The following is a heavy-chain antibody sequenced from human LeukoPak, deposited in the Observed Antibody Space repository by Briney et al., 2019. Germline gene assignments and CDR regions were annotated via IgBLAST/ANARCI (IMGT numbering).Heavy chain of an antibody. CDR3: AILQRGVSGY. V-gene: IGHV4-59*01. CDR1: GGSISSYY. CDR2: ISYSGST. D-gene: IGHD3-10*01. J-gene: IGHJ4*02. Sequence: SETLSLTCTFSGGSISSYYWSWIRQPPGKELEWIGYISYSGSTNYNPSLKSRVTISVDTSKNQFSLRLSSVTAADTAVYYCAILQRGVSGYWGQGTLVTVSS.